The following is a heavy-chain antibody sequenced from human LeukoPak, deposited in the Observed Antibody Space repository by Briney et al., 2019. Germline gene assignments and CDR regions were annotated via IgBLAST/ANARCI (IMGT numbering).Heavy chain of an antibody. V-gene: IGHV5-51*01. CDR3: ARTGTSTGFDY. D-gene: IGHD1-7*01. Sequence: VESLKISCQGSGYSFTSHWIGWMRQMPGKGLEWMGIIYPGDSDTRYSPSFQGQVTISADKSISTAYLQWSSLKASDTAMYYCARTGTSTGFDYWGQGTLVTVSS. CDR1: GYSFTSHW. J-gene: IGHJ4*02. CDR2: IYPGDSDT.